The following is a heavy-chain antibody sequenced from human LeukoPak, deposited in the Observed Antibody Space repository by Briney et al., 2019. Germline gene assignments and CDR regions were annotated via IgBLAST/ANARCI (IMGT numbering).Heavy chain of an antibody. CDR3: AGDSWGVRDY. CDR2: ITPSGSPI. Sequence: GGSLRLSCAASGFTFSSYAMSWVRQAPGKGLEWVSYITPSGSPIDYADSVKGRFTISRDNAKNSLYLQMNGLRAEDTAVYYCAGDSWGVRDYWGQGALVTVSS. D-gene: IGHD3-10*01. CDR1: GFTFSSYA. V-gene: IGHV3-48*04. J-gene: IGHJ4*02.